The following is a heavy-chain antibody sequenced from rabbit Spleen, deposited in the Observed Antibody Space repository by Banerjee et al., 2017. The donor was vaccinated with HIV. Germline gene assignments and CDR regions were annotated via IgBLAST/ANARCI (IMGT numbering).Heavy chain of an antibody. V-gene: IGHV1S40*01. J-gene: IGHJ4*01. Sequence: QSLEESGGDLVKTGASLTLTCKASGLDFSSRYWICWVRQTPGKGLEWLACIDVVKSDTRYYASWAKVRFTISKTSSATVTLQMTSLTAAATATYFCARDSAGREDFNLWGPGTLVTVS. D-gene: IGHD4-2*01. CDR3: ARDSAGREDFNL. CDR2: IDVVKSDTR. CDR1: GLDFSSRYW.